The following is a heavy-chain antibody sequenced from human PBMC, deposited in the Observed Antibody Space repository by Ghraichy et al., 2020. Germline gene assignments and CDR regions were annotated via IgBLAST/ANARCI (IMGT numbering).Heavy chain of an antibody. D-gene: IGHD3-16*01. CDR3: ARASGLGGFDY. CDR2: INHSGST. Sequence: LRLSCAVYGGSFSGYYWSWIRQPPGKGLEWIGEINHSGSTNYNPSLKSRVTISVDTSKNQFSLKLSSVTAADTAVYYCARASGLGGFDYWGQGTLVTVSS. CDR1: GGSFSGYY. J-gene: IGHJ4*02. V-gene: IGHV4-34*01.